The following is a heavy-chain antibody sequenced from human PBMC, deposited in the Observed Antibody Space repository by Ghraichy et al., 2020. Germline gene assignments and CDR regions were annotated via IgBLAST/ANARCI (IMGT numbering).Heavy chain of an antibody. CDR3: ARIRVERGAVAGTIFWFDP. J-gene: IGHJ5*02. CDR2: IYYSGST. Sequence: SQTLSLTCTVSGGSISSYYWSWIRQPPGKGLEWIGYIYYSGSTNYNPSLKSRVTISVDTSKNQFSLKLSSVTAADTAVYYCARIRVERGAVAGTIFWFDPWGQGTLVTVSS. V-gene: IGHV4-59*01. D-gene: IGHD6-19*01. CDR1: GGSISSYY.